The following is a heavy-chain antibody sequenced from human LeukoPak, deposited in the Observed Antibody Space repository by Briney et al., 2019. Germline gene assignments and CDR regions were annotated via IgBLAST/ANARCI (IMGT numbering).Heavy chain of an antibody. CDR1: GYTFTSYG. D-gene: IGHD6-13*01. CDR3: ARVWAIAAAAYHFDY. Sequence: ASVKVSCKASGYTFTSYGISWVRQAPGQGLEWMGWISAYNGNTNYAQKLQGRVTMTTDTSTSTAYMELRSLRSDDTAVYYGARVWAIAAAAYHFDYWGQGTLVTVSS. CDR2: ISAYNGNT. V-gene: IGHV1-18*01. J-gene: IGHJ4*02.